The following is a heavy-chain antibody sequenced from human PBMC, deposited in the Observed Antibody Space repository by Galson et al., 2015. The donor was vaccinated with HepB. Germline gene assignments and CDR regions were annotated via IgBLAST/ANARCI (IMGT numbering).Heavy chain of an antibody. Sequence: PALVKPTQTLTLTCTVSGFSLSSTGVGVGWIRQPPGKALEWLVLIYWDDDKRYNTSLKSRLTVTKDTSKIQVVLKLTNMDPVDTATYYCAHILGDYDSRGYYTGSHFDRWGQGVLVTVSS. J-gene: IGHJ4*02. V-gene: IGHV2-5*02. CDR1: GFSLSSTGVG. CDR3: AHILGDYDSRGYYTGSHFDR. CDR2: IYWDDDK. D-gene: IGHD3-22*01.